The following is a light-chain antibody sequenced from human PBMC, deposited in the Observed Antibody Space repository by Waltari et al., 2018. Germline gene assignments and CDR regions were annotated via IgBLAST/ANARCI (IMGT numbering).Light chain of an antibody. J-gene: IGKJ2*01. CDR1: QSVSSN. V-gene: IGKV3-15*01. CDR3: QQYNNWPPEDT. Sequence: EIVMTQSPATLSVSPGEGAPLSCRASQSVSSNIAWYQHKPGQAPRLLIYGASTRATGIPARFSGSGSGTEFTLTISSLQSEDFAFYYCQQYNNWPPEDTFGQGTKLEIK. CDR2: GAS.